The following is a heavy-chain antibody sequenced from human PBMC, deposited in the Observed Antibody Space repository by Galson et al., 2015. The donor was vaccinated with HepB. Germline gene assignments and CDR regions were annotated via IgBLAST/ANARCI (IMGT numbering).Heavy chain of an antibody. Sequence: SVKVSCKASSYSFINYGISWVRQAPGQGLEWMGWISAYNGNTNYAQKLQGRVTMTTDTSTSTAYMELRSLRSDDTAVYYCARVQLPSWDWGGYYYYGMDVWGQGTTVTVSS. CDR1: SYSFINYG. D-gene: IGHD3/OR15-3a*01. V-gene: IGHV1-18*01. CDR3: ARVQLPSWDWGGYYYYGMDV. CDR2: ISAYNGNT. J-gene: IGHJ6*02.